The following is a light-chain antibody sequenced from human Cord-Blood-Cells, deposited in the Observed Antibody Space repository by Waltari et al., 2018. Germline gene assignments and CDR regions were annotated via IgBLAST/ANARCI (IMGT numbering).Light chain of an antibody. CDR1: QSVSSY. CDR3: QQRSNWPLFT. CDR2: DAS. V-gene: IGKV3-11*01. Sequence: EIVLTQSPATLSLSPGERATLSCRASQSVSSYLAWYQQKPGQAPTLLIYDASNRATGIPARFSGSGSVTDFTFTISSLEPEDFAVYYCQQRSNWPLFTFGPGTKVDIK. J-gene: IGKJ3*01.